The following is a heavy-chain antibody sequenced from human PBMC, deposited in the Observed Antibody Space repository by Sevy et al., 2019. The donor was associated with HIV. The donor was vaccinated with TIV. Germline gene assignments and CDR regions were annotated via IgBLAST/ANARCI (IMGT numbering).Heavy chain of an antibody. V-gene: IGHV3-48*03. D-gene: IGHD4-17*01. J-gene: IGHJ4*02. CDR3: ARDLPPSATTVAHFDC. CDR2: ISNRGTTI. CDR1: GFSFSSYE. Sequence: GGSLRLSCAASGFSFSSYEMNWVRQAPGKGLEWVSYISNRGTTISYSDSVRDRFTISRDNARNLLYLQMNSLRAEDTAFYYFARDLPPSATTVAHFDCWGQRTLVTVSS.